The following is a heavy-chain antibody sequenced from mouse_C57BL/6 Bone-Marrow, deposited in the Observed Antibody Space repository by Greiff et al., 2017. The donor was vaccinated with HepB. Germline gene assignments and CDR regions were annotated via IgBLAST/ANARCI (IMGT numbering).Heavy chain of an antibody. CDR2: INPSSGYT. CDR3: ARVTTAPLRYFDV. D-gene: IGHD1-2*01. Sequence: VQLQQSGAELARPGASVKMSCKASGYTFTSYTMHWVKQRPGQGLEWIGYINPSSGYTKYNQKFKDKATLTADKSSSTAYMQLSSLTSEDSAVYYCARVTTAPLRYFDVWGTGTTVTVSS. J-gene: IGHJ1*03. CDR1: GYTFTSYT. V-gene: IGHV1-4*01.